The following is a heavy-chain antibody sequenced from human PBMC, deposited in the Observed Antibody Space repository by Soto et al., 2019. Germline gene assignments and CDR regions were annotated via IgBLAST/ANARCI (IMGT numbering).Heavy chain of an antibody. CDR3: AKDRGAAAGTAYYFDY. V-gene: IGHV3-9*01. CDR1: GFTFDDYA. J-gene: IGHJ4*02. CDR2: ISWNSGSI. D-gene: IGHD6-13*01. Sequence: EVQLVESGGGLVQPGRSLRLSCAASGFTFDDYAMHWVRQAPGKGLEWVSGISWNSGSIGYADSVKGRFTISRDKAKNSLYLQMNSLRAEDTALYYCAKDRGAAAGTAYYFDYWGQGTLVTVSS.